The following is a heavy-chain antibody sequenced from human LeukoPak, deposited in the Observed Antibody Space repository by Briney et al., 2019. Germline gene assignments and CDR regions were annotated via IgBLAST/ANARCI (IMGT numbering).Heavy chain of an antibody. CDR3: AGDALEWLFEDNWFDP. D-gene: IGHD3-3*01. CDR1: GYTFTGYY. CDR2: INPNSGGT. V-gene: IGHV1-2*02. Sequence: ASVKVSCKASGYTFTGYYMHWVRQAPGQGLEWMGWINPNSGGTNYAQKFQGRVTMTRDTSISTAYMELSRLRSDDTAVYYCAGDALEWLFEDNWFDPWGQGTLVTVSS. J-gene: IGHJ5*02.